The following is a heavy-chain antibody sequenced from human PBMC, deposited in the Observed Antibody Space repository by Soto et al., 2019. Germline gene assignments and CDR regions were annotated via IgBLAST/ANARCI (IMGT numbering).Heavy chain of an antibody. CDR2: FAPEDGET. CDR1: GYTLTELS. V-gene: IGHV1-24*01. D-gene: IGHD6-19*01. Sequence: ASVKVSCKISGYTLTELSMHWVRQAPGKGVEWMGGFAPEDGETIYAQQFQGRVTMTEDTSTDTAYMELSSLRSEDTAVYYCATDQSVAGRGRWFDPWGQATLVTVSS. CDR3: ATDQSVAGRGRWFDP. J-gene: IGHJ5*02.